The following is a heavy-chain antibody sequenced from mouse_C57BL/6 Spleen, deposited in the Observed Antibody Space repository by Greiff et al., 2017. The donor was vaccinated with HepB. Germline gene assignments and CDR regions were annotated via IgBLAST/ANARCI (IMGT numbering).Heavy chain of an antibody. Sequence: VKLQQPGAELVRPGSSVKLSCKASGYTFTSYWMDWVKQRPGQGLEWIGNIYPSDSETHYNQKFKDKATLTVDKSSSTAYMQLSSLTSEDSAVYYCARGANYYGEGRFAYWGQGTLVTVSA. D-gene: IGHD1-1*01. CDR3: ARGANYYGEGRFAY. CDR1: GYTFTSYW. J-gene: IGHJ3*01. CDR2: IYPSDSET. V-gene: IGHV1-61*01.